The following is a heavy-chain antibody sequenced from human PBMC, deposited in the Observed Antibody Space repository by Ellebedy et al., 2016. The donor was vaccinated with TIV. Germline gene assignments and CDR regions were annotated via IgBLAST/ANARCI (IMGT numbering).Heavy chain of an antibody. D-gene: IGHD5-12*01. CDR2: INPSGGST. CDR3: ARADPFGYSGYDFSYYYGMDV. V-gene: IGHV1-46*01. J-gene: IGHJ6*02. Sequence: ASVKVSCXASGYTFTSYYMHWVRQAPGQGLEWMGIINPSGGSTSYAQKFQGRVTMTRDTSTSTVYMELSSLRSEDTAVYYCARADPFGYSGYDFSYYYGMDVWGQGTTVTVSS. CDR1: GYTFTSYY.